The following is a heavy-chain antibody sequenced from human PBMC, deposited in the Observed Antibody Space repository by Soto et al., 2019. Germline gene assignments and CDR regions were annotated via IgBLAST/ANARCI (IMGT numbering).Heavy chain of an antibody. J-gene: IGHJ4*02. D-gene: IGHD1-1*01. V-gene: IGHV3-23*01. Sequence: PGGSLRLSCAASGFTFSSYAMNWVRQAPGKGLEWVAGISGSGGSTYYADSVKGRFTISRDNSKNTLYLQMSSLRAEDTAVYYCAKSVYNWNDGFFDYWGQGTLVTVSS. CDR2: ISGSGGST. CDR1: GFTFSSYA. CDR3: AKSVYNWNDGFFDY.